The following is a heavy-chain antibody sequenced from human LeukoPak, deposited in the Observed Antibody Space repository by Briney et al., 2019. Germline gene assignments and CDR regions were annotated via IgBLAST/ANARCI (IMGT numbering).Heavy chain of an antibody. CDR1: GFSVSTNY. CDR3: AREVVGASYFDY. CDR2: IKQDGSEK. Sequence: GGSLRLSCAASGFSVSTNYMSWVRQAPGKGLEWVANIKQDGSEKYYVDSVKGRFTISRDNAKNSLYLQMNSLRAEDTAVYYCAREVVGASYFDYWGQGTLVTVSS. J-gene: IGHJ4*02. D-gene: IGHD1-26*01. V-gene: IGHV3-7*01.